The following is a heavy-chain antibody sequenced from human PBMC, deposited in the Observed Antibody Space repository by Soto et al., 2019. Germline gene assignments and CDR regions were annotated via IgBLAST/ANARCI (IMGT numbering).Heavy chain of an antibody. D-gene: IGHD3-3*01. V-gene: IGHV1-18*01. Sequence: ASVKVSCKASGYTFTSYGISWVRQAPGQGLEWMGWISAYNGNTNYAQKLQGRVTMTTDTSTSTAYMELRSLRSDDTAVYYCARSITIFGVVTPFYYYMDVWGKGTTVTVSS. J-gene: IGHJ6*03. CDR1: GYTFTSYG. CDR2: ISAYNGNT. CDR3: ARSITIFGVVTPFYYYMDV.